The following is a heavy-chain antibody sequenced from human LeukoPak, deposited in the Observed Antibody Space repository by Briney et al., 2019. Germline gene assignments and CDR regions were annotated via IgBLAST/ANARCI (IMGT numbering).Heavy chain of an antibody. CDR1: GYTFTSYG. Sequence: SVKVSCKASGYTFTSYGISWVRQAPGQGLEWMGGIIPIFGTANYAQKFQGRVTITADESTSTAYMELSSLRSEDTAVYYCARGYYYYYMDVWGKGTTVTVSS. V-gene: IGHV1-69*13. J-gene: IGHJ6*03. CDR3: ARGYYYYYMDV. CDR2: IIPIFGTA.